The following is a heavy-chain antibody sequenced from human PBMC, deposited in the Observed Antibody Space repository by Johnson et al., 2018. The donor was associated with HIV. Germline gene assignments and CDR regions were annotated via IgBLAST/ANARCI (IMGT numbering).Heavy chain of an antibody. J-gene: IGHJ3*02. Sequence: QMQLVESGGGVVQPGRSLRLSCAASGFTFSSYAMHWVRQAPGKGLEWVAVISYDGSNKYYADSVKGRFTISRDNSKTTLYLQMNSLRAEDTAVYYCARWDFKDAFDIWGQGTMVTVSS. D-gene: IGHD1-26*01. CDR3: ARWDFKDAFDI. CDR1: GFTFSSYA. V-gene: IGHV3-30-3*01. CDR2: ISYDGSNK.